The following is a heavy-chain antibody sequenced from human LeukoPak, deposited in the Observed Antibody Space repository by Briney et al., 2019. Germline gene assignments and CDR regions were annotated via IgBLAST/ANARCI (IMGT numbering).Heavy chain of an antibody. CDR3: ARDGGDHYYYYMDV. J-gene: IGHJ6*03. CDR2: ISSSSSYI. CDR1: GFTFSSYS. D-gene: IGHD4-17*01. Sequence: GGSLRLSCAASGFTFSSYSMNWVRQAPGKGLEWVSSISSSSSYIYYADSVKGRFTISRDNAKNSLYLRMNSLRAEDTAVYYCARDGGDHYYYYMDVWGKGTTVTVSS. V-gene: IGHV3-21*01.